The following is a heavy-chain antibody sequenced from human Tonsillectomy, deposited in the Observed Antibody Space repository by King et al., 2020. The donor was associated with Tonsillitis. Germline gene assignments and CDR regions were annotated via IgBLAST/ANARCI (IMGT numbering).Heavy chain of an antibody. D-gene: IGHD2-2*01. CDR3: ARVYPAADYYYGVDV. CDR2: IYSSGNT. V-gene: IGHV4-61*01. CDR1: GGSVSSGSYY. Sequence: LQLQESGPGLVKPSETLSLTCTVSGGSVSSGSYYWSWIRQPPGKGLEWIGYIYSSGNTNYNPSLKSRVTMSVDTSKNQFSLKLSSVTAADTAVYYCARVYPAADYYYGVDVWGQGTTVTVSS. J-gene: IGHJ6*02.